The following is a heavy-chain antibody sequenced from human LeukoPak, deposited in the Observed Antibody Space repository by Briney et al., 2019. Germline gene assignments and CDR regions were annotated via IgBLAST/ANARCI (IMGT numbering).Heavy chain of an antibody. Sequence: GGSLRLSCAASGFTFSSYSMNWVRRAPGKGLEWVSSISSSSSYIYYADSVKGRFTISRDNAKNSLYLQMNSLRAEDTAVYYCARDSGRDDSSGYYYSEVDYWGQGTLVTVSS. CDR2: ISSSSSYI. CDR3: ARDSGRDDSSGYYYSEVDY. J-gene: IGHJ4*02. D-gene: IGHD3-22*01. CDR1: GFTFSSYS. V-gene: IGHV3-21*01.